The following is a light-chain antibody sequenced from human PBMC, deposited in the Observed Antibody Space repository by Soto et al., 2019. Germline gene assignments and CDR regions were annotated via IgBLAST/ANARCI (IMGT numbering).Light chain of an antibody. CDR2: DVS. CDR3: EHRSGWPPWT. Sequence: EIVLTQSPATLSLSPGERAILSCRASQSVSTYLAWYQQKPGQDPSILIYDVSDRATGIPARFSGSGSGTNFTLTISGLEAEDFAVYYCEHRSGWPPWTFGQGTKVQI. V-gene: IGKV3-11*01. J-gene: IGKJ1*01. CDR1: QSVSTY.